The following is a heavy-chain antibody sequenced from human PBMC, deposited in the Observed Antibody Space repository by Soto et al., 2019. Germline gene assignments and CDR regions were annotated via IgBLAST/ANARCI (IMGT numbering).Heavy chain of an antibody. CDR3: ARGTCWYPPFDY. V-gene: IGHV1-3*05. CDR2: INAGNGNT. Sequence: QVQLVQSGAEEKKPGASVKVSCKASGYTFTSYAMHWVRQAPGQRLEWMGWINAGNGNTKYSQKFQGRVTITRDTSASTDYMELSSLRSEDTAVYYCARGTCWYPPFDYWGQGTLVTVSS. J-gene: IGHJ4*02. D-gene: IGHD6-13*01. CDR1: GYTFTSYA.